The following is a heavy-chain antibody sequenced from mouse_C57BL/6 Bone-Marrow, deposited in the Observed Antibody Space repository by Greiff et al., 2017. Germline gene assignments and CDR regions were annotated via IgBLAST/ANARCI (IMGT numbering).Heavy chain of an antibody. D-gene: IGHD3-2*02. V-gene: IGHV1-81*01. Sequence: QVQLQQSGAELARPGASVKLSCKASGYTFTSYGISWVKQRTGQGLEWIGEIYPRSGNTYYNEKFKGKATLTADKSSSTAYMELRSLTSEDSAVYFCARARQLRLPMFAYWGQGTLVTVSA. CDR2: IYPRSGNT. CDR1: GYTFTSYG. CDR3: ARARQLRLPMFAY. J-gene: IGHJ3*01.